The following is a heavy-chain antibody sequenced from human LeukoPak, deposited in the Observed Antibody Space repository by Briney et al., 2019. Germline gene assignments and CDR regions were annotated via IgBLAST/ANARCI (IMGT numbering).Heavy chain of an antibody. CDR3: AKDFVDYGIIDY. J-gene: IGHJ4*02. CDR2: ISYDGSNK. V-gene: IGHV3-30*18. CDR1: GFTFSSYG. Sequence: GGSLRLSCAASGFTFSSYGMHWVRQAPGKGLEWVAVISYDGSNKYYADSVKGRFTISRDNSKNTPYLQMNSLRAEDTAVYYCAKDFVDYGIIDYWGQGTLVTVSS. D-gene: IGHD4-17*01.